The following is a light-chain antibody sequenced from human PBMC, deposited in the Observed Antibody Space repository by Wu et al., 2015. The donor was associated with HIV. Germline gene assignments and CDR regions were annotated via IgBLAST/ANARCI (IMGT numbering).Light chain of an antibody. V-gene: IGKV1-39*01. CDR1: QSISRS. CDR2: AAF. CDR3: QQSYNSPXT. Sequence: DIQMTQSPSSLSASVGDRVIITCRATQSISRSLNWYQQKPGKAPNLLIYAAFSLQSGVPSRFIGGGSGTEFTLTISSLQPEDFATYYCQQSYNSPXTFGPGTKWMSN. J-gene: IGKJ3*01.